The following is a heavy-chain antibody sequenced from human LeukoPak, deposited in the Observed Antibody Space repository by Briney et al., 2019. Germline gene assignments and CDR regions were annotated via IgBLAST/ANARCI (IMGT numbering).Heavy chain of an antibody. Sequence: SETLSLTCTVSGGSISSSSYYWGWIRQPPGKGLEWIGSIYYSGSTYYNPSLKSRVTISVDTSKNQLSLKLSSVTAADTAVYYCARAFRNTMIVVVRNWFDPWGQGTLVTVSS. CDR2: IYYSGST. CDR3: ARAFRNTMIVVVRNWFDP. CDR1: GGSISSSSYY. D-gene: IGHD3-22*01. J-gene: IGHJ5*02. V-gene: IGHV4-39*07.